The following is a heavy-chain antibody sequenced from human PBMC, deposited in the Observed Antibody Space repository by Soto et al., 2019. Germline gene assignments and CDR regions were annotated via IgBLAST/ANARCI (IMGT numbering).Heavy chain of an antibody. J-gene: IGHJ5*02. CDR1: GGTFSSYA. CDR3: ARDGYCSGGSCPNWFDP. V-gene: IGHV1-69*13. D-gene: IGHD2-15*01. CDR2: IIPIFGTA. Sequence: VKVSCKASGGTFSSYAISWVRQAPGQGLEWMGGIIPIFGTANYAQKFQGRVTITADESTSTAYMELSSLRSEDTAVYYCARDGYCSGGSCPNWFDPWGQGTLVTVSS.